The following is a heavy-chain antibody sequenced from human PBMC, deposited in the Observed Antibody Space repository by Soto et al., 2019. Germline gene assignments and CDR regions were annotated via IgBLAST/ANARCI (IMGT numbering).Heavy chain of an antibody. D-gene: IGHD3-22*01. CDR3: AQDNSAIDSSGSYGCPFDY. CDR2: ISYDGSNK. J-gene: IGHJ4*02. V-gene: IGHV3-30*18. Sequence: PGGSLRLSCAASGFTFSSYGMHWVRQAPGKGLEWVAVISYDGSNKYYADSVKGRFTISRDNSKNTLYLQLNSLRAEDTAVYYCAQDNSAIDSSGSYGCPFDYWGQGTLVTVSS. CDR1: GFTFSSYG.